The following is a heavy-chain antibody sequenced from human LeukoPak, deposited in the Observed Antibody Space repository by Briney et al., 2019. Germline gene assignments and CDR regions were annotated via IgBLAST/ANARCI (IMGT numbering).Heavy chain of an antibody. CDR1: GGSFSGYY. V-gene: IGHV4-34*01. CDR3: ARGSGYDILTGPRDYAFDI. Sequence: SETLSLTCAIYGGSFSGYYWSWIRQPPGKGLEWIGEINHGGSTNYNPSLKSRVTISVDTSKNQFSLKLSSVTAADTAVYYCARGSGYDILTGPRDYAFDIWGQGTMVTVSS. J-gene: IGHJ3*02. D-gene: IGHD3-9*01. CDR2: INHGGST.